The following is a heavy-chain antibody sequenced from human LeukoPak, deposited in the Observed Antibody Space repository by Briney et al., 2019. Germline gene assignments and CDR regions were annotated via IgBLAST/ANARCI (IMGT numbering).Heavy chain of an antibody. V-gene: IGHV4-34*01. CDR3: ARGSMLRYSSSWYLNYYYYMDV. J-gene: IGHJ6*03. Sequence: SEALSLTCAVYGGSFSGYYWSWIRRPPGKGLEWIGEINHSGSTNYNPSLKSRVTISVDTSKNQFSLKLSSVTAADTAVYYCARGSMLRYSSSWYLNYYYYMDVWGKGTTVTVSS. CDR1: GGSFSGYY. CDR2: INHSGST. D-gene: IGHD6-13*01.